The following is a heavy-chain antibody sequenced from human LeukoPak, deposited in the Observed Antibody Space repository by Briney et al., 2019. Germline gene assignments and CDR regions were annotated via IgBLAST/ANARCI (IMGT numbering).Heavy chain of an antibody. CDR2: ISHSGSTI. CDR3: ARAPKFRLVGVPKGPFDP. V-gene: IGHV3-11*01. Sequence: PGGSLRLSCAASGFTFSDYYMSWIRQAPGKGLEWVSYISHSGSTIYYADSVKGRFTVSRDNAKYSLYLQMNSLRAEDTAVYYCARAPKFRLVGVPKGPFDPWGQGTLVTVSS. D-gene: IGHD1-26*01. CDR1: GFTFSDYY. J-gene: IGHJ5*02.